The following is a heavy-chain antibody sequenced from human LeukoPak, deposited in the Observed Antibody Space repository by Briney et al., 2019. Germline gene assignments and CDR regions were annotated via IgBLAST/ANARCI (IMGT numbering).Heavy chain of an antibody. CDR1: GGSISSGGYY. V-gene: IGHV4-39*07. J-gene: IGHJ4*02. CDR3: ARGGPRWELLGY. CDR2: INHSGST. Sequence: SETLSLTCTVSGGSISSGGYYWSWIRQPPGKGLEWIGEINHSGSTNYNPSLKSRVTISVDTSKNQSSLKLSSVTAADTAVYYCARGGPRWELLGYWGQGTLVTVSS. D-gene: IGHD1-26*01.